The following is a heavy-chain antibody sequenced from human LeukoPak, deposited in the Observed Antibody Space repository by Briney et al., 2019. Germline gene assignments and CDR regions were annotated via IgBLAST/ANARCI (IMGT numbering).Heavy chain of an antibody. CDR2: ASYDGRNE. V-gene: IGHV3-30*04. CDR3: ARFAAGGSYYYYMDV. CDR1: GFIFSDYA. J-gene: IGHJ6*03. Sequence: GGSLRLSCAASGFIFSDYAMHWVRQAPGKGLEWVALASYDGRNENYADSVKGRFTISRDTSKSTLYLQMNSLRADDTAVYYCARFAAGGSYYYYMDVWGKGTTVTVSS. D-gene: IGHD6-25*01.